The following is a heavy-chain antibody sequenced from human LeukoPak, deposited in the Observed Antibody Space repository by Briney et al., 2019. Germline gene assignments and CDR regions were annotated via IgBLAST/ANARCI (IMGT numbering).Heavy chain of an antibody. D-gene: IGHD3/OR15-3a*01. V-gene: IGHV4-4*07. CDR3: ARSGPFGAGPYYYYGMDV. Sequence: PSETLSLTCTVSGGSISSYYWSWIRQPAGKGLEWIGCIYTSGSTNYNPSLKSRVTMSVDTSKNQFSLKLSSVTAADTAVYYCARSGPFGAGPYYYYGMDVWGQGTTVTVSS. CDR2: IYTSGST. J-gene: IGHJ6*02. CDR1: GGSISSYY.